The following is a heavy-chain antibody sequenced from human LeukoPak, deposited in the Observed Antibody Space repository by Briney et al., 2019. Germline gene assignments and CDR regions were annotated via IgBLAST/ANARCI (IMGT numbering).Heavy chain of an antibody. CDR3: ARDSLAAAASDY. V-gene: IGHV1-69*04. Sequence: SVKVSCKASGGTFSSYAIRWVRQAPGQGLEWMGRIIPILGIANYAQKFQGRVTITADKSTSTAYMELSSLRSEDTAVYYCARDSLAAAASDYWCQGTLVTVSS. CDR2: IIPILGIA. CDR1: GGTFSSYA. D-gene: IGHD6-13*01. J-gene: IGHJ4*02.